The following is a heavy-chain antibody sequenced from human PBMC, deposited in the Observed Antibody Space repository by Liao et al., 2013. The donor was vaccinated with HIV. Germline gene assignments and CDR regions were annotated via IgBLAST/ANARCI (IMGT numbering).Heavy chain of an antibody. J-gene: IGHJ6*03. V-gene: IGHV4-30-2*01. CDR3: ARSYGSGDMDV. Sequence: QLQLQESGSGLVKPSQTLSLTCAVSGASISSGGYSWSWIRQPPGKGLEWIGEINHSGSTYYNPSLKSRVSISVDTSKNQFSLKLTSVTAADTAVYYCARSYGSGDMDVWGKGTTVTVSS. D-gene: IGHD3-10*01. CDR1: GASISSGGYS. CDR2: INHSGST.